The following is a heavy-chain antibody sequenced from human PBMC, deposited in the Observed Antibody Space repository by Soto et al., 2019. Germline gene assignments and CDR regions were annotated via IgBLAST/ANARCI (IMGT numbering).Heavy chain of an antibody. V-gene: IGHV5-51*01. Sequence: GESLKISCKGSGYSFTSYWIGWVRQMPGKGLEWMGIIYPGDSDTRYSPSFQGQVTISADKSISTAYLQWSSLKASDTAMYYCARLWPAGGIGYCSGGSCYSPPGPINWFDPWGQGTLVTVSS. CDR1: GYSFTSYW. D-gene: IGHD2-15*01. CDR3: ARLWPAGGIGYCSGGSCYSPPGPINWFDP. CDR2: IYPGDSDT. J-gene: IGHJ5*02.